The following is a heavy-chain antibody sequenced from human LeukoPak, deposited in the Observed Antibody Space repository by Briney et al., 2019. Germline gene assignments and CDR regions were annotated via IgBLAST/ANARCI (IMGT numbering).Heavy chain of an antibody. V-gene: IGHV4-61*02. CDR2: IYTSGTA. J-gene: IGHJ4*02. CDR3: AREKYYTSSSIDY. CDR1: GGSISSVSYS. D-gene: IGHD6-6*01. Sequence: SETLSLTCTVSGGSISSVSYSWSWIRQPAGKGLEWIGRIYTSGTANYNPSLKSRVTMSIDTSKKQFSLNMYSVTAADTAVYYCAREKYYTSSSIDYWGQGTLVTVSS.